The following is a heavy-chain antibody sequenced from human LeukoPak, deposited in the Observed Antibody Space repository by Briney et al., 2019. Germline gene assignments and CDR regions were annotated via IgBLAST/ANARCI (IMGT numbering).Heavy chain of an antibody. CDR2: IWYDGSNK. V-gene: IGHV3-33*01. J-gene: IGHJ4*02. CDR3: ARGDSGSYHDY. Sequence: GGSLRLSCAASGFTFSSYGMHWVRQAPGKGLEWVAVIWYDGSNKYYADSVKGRFTISRDNAKNTLYLQMNSLRAEDTAVYYCARGDSGSYHDYWGQGTLVTVSS. D-gene: IGHD1-26*01. CDR1: GFTFSSYG.